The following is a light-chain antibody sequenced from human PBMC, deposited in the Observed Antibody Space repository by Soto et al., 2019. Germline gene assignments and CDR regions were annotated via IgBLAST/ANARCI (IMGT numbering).Light chain of an antibody. J-gene: IGKJ4*01. CDR3: QEYNNAPLT. CDR1: QGISNY. V-gene: IGKV1-27*01. CDR2: AAS. Sequence: DIKMTQSPSSLSASVGDRVTLTCRASQGISNYLAWYQQKPGKVPKLLIYAASTLQSGVPSRFSGRGSGTDFTLTISSLQPEDVATYYCQEYNNAPLTFGGGTKV.